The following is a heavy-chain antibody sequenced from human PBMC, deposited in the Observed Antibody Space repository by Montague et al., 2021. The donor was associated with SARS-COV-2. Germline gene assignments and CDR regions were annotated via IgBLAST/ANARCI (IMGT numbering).Heavy chain of an antibody. CDR1: GFTFSDYY. D-gene: IGHD6-13*01. Sequence: SLRLSCAASGFTFSDYYMSWIRQAPGKGLEWVSYISSSSSYTNYADSVKGRFTISRDNAKNSLYLQMNSLRAEDTAVYYCARDGRAAAGTEDYYYYGMDVWGQGTTVTVSS. CDR3: ARDGRAAAGTEDYYYYGMDV. J-gene: IGHJ6*02. CDR2: ISSSSSYT. V-gene: IGHV3-11*06.